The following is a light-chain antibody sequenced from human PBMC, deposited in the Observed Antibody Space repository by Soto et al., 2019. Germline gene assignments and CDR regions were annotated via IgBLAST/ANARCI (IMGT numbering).Light chain of an antibody. CDR2: AAS. J-gene: IGKJ2*02. V-gene: IGKV1-39*01. Sequence: DIQMTQSPSSLSASVGDRVTITCRASQSISNHLNWYQQRPGKAPKLLICAASGLQSGVPSRFSGSGSGTDFTLTINSLQPEDFATSCCQQSHSTPCTFGQGTKLEI. CDR1: QSISNH. CDR3: QQSHSTPCT.